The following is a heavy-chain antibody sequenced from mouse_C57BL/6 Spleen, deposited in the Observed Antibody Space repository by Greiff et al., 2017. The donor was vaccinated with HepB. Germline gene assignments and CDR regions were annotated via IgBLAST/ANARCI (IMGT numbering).Heavy chain of an antibody. J-gene: IGHJ1*03. CDR1: GFTFSSYG. CDR3: ARQVITTVCFDV. D-gene: IGHD1-1*01. Sequence: EVQVVESGGDLVKPGGSLKLSCAASGFTFSSYGMSWVRQTPDKRLEWVATISSGGSYTYYPDSVKGRFTISRDNAKNTLYLQMSSLKSEDTAMYYCARQVITTVCFDVWGTGTTVTVSS. V-gene: IGHV5-6*01. CDR2: ISSGGSYT.